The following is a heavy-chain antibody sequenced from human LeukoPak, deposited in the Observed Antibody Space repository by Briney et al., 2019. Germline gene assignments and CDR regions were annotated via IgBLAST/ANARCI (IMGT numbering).Heavy chain of an antibody. J-gene: IGHJ5*02. CDR1: GFTFSSYA. D-gene: IGHD6-19*01. CDR2: ISGSGDGT. V-gene: IGHV3-23*01. Sequence: GGSLRLSCAASGFTFSSYAMTWVRQAPGKGLEWVSAISGSGDGTYYADSVKGLFTISRDNSKNTLYLQMNRLRAEDTAVYYCAKDPYSSGPYNWFDPWGQGTLVTVSS. CDR3: AKDPYSSGPYNWFDP.